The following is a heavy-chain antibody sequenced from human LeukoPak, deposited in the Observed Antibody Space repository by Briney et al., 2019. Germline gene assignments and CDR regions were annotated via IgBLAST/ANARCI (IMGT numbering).Heavy chain of an antibody. CDR1: GFTFSDYY. J-gene: IGHJ4*02. V-gene: IGHV3-11*01. CDR2: ISSSGSTI. D-gene: IGHD3-22*01. CDR3: AKDGEYYYDSSSFDY. Sequence: GGSLRLSCAASGFTFSDYYMSWIRQAPGKGLEWVSYISSSGSTIYYADSVKGRFTISRDNAKNSLYLQMNSLRAEDTAVYYCAKDGEYYYDSSSFDYWGQGTLVTVSS.